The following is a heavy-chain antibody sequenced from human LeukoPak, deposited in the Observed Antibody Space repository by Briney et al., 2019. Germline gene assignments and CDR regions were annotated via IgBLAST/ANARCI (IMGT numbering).Heavy chain of an antibody. V-gene: IGHV3-33*01. Sequence: GRCLRPSRVVSGFTFKNYGMHWVSQDPGKWPEWVAIIWYDGSNKYYKDSVKGRFTISRDNSRDTLYLQMNSLRVEDTAIYYCARAGPGLVQDYWGQGTQVTVSS. CDR1: GFTFKNYG. CDR3: ARAGPGLVQDY. CDR2: IWYDGSNK. D-gene: IGHD6-6*01. J-gene: IGHJ4*02.